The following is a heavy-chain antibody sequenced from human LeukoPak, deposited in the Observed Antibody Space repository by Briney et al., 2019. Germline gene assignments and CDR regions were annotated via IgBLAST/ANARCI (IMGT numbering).Heavy chain of an antibody. CDR2: ISSSSSYI. J-gene: IGHJ4*02. D-gene: IGHD3-3*01. V-gene: IGHV3-21*01. Sequence: GGSLRLSCAASGFTFSSYSMNWVRQAPGKGLEWVSSISSSSSYIYYADSVKGRFTISRDNAKNSLYLQMNSLRAEDTAVYYCARVGYYDFWSGYSEKDYYFDYWGQGTLVTVSS. CDR1: GFTFSSYS. CDR3: ARVGYYDFWSGYSEKDYYFDY.